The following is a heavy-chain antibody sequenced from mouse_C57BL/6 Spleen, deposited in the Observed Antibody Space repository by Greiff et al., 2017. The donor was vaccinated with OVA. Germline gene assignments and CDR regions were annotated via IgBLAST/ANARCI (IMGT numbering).Heavy chain of an antibody. CDR2: ISSGSSTI. V-gene: IGHV5-17*01. Sequence: EVKLMESGGGLVKPGGSLKLSCAASGFTFSDYGMHWVRQAPEKGLEWVAYISSGSSTIYYEDTVKGRFTISRDNAKNTLFLQMTSLRSEDTAMYYCARPVDTTVVALFAYWGQGTLVTVSA. CDR3: ARPVDTTVVALFAY. CDR1: GFTFSDYG. D-gene: IGHD1-1*01. J-gene: IGHJ3*01.